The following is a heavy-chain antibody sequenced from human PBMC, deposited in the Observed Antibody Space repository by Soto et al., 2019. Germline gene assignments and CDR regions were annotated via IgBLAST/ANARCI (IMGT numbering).Heavy chain of an antibody. V-gene: IGHV3-48*03. CDR3: AKDSLPASIVGAPAYNWFDP. Sequence: GGSLRLSWAASGFTFSSYEMNWVREAPGKGLGWVSYIGSSGSTSSYGDSVKGRFTISRDNAKNTLYLQMNSLRAEDTAVYYCAKDSLPASIVGAPAYNWFDPWGQGTQVTVSS. D-gene: IGHD1-26*01. CDR1: GFTFSSYE. J-gene: IGHJ5*02. CDR2: IGSSGSTS.